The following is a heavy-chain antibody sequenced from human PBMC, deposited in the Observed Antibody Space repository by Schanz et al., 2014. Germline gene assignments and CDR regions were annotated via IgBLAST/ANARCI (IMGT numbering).Heavy chain of an antibody. V-gene: IGHV3-48*01. J-gene: IGHJ5*02. CDR2: ITYNGGTI. Sequence: VQLVESGGGVVQPGRSLRLSCAASGFMFSSYGMHWVRQAPGKGLEWISYITYNGGTIYYADSVKGRFTISRDNAKNSLYLEMNSLRAEDTAVYYCARPALWFGDNCFDPWGQGTLVTVSS. D-gene: IGHD3-10*01. CDR3: ARPALWFGDNCFDP. CDR1: GFMFSSYG.